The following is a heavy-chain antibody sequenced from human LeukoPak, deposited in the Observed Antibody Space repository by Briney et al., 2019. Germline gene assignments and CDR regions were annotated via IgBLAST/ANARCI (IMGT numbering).Heavy chain of an antibody. CDR3: ARVDPATVTHFDS. Sequence: GGSLRLSCAASGFTFSSYAMTWVRQAPGKGLEWVSSIGDRDHNTYYADSVKGRFTISRDNSKNTLYLQMNSLRAEDTALYYCARVDPATVTHFDSWGQGTLVTVSS. D-gene: IGHD4-17*01. CDR2: IGDRDHNT. V-gene: IGHV3-23*01. CDR1: GFTFSSYA. J-gene: IGHJ4*02.